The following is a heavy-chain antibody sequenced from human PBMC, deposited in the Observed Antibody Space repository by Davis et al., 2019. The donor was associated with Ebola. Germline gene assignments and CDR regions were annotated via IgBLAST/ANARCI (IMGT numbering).Heavy chain of an antibody. D-gene: IGHD6-6*01. V-gene: IGHV1-2*06. J-gene: IGHJ3*02. CDR1: GYTFTGYY. Sequence: AASVKVSCKASGYTFTGYYMHWVRQAPGQGLEWMGRINPNSGGTNYAQKLQGRVTMTTDTSTSTAYMELRSLRSDDTAVYYCARGRWVSSSLHDAFDIWGQGTMVTVSS. CDR2: INPNSGGT. CDR3: ARGRWVSSSLHDAFDI.